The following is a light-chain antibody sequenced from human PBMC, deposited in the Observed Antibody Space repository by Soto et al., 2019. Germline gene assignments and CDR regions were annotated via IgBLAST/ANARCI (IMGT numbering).Light chain of an antibody. CDR3: LKYYRYQWT. V-gene: IGKV1-6*01. CDR1: QDIRGG. J-gene: IGKJ1*01. Sequence: AIQMTQSPSSLSASVGDRVTITCRASQDIRGGLGWYQQKPGKAPKLLIYDASTLQSGVPSRFSGSGSGTDFTLTISSRQPEDFATYYCLKYYRYQWTFGQGTKVELQ. CDR2: DAS.